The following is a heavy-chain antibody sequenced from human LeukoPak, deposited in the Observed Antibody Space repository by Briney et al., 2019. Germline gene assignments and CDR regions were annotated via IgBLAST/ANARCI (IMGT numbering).Heavy chain of an antibody. Sequence: GGSLRLSCAASGFSFNDAWMSWVRQAPGKGLEWVGRIKRKTDGGTTDYAAPVKGRFSISRDDSKTSLYLQMNNLQTEDTAVYYYTTDTRRVVVPKWGQGTLVTVSS. D-gene: IGHD2-15*01. CDR2: IKRKTDGGTT. V-gene: IGHV3-15*01. CDR3: TTDTRRVVVPK. J-gene: IGHJ4*02. CDR1: GFSFNDAW.